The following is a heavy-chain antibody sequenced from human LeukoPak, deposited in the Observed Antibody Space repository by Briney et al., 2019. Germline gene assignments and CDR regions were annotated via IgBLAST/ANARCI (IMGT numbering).Heavy chain of an antibody. D-gene: IGHD1-26*01. V-gene: IGHV3-33*06. CDR2: IWYDGSNK. CDR1: GFTFSSYG. Sequence: GGSLRLSCAASGFTFSSYGMHWVRQAPGKGLEWVAVIWYDGSNKYYADSVKGRFTISRDNSKNTLYLQMNSLRAEDTAVYYCAKGGSSYAEYFQHWGQGTLVTVSS. CDR3: AKGGSSYAEYFQH. J-gene: IGHJ1*01.